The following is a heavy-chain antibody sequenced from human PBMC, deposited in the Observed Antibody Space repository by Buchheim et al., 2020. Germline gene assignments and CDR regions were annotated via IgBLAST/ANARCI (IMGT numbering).Heavy chain of an antibody. D-gene: IGHD6-13*01. Sequence: EVQLVESGGGLVKPGGSLRLSCAASGFTFSSYSMNWVRQAPGKGLEWVSSISSGSTYIYYADSVKGRFTISRANAKNSLYLQMNSLRAEDTAVYYCARNRWYGYTDPFDYWGQGTL. V-gene: IGHV3-21*01. J-gene: IGHJ4*02. CDR3: ARNRWYGYTDPFDY. CDR1: GFTFSSYS. CDR2: ISSGSTYI.